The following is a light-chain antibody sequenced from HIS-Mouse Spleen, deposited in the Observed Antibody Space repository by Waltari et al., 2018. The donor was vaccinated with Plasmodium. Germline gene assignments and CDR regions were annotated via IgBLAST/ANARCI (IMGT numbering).Light chain of an antibody. V-gene: IGKV3-11*01. Sequence: EIVLTQSPVTLSLSPGERATLSCRASQSVSSYLAWYQQKPGQAPRLLIYDASNRATGIPARFSGSGSGTDFTLTISSLEPDDFATYYCQQYNSYYTFGQGTKLEIK. CDR1: QSVSSY. CDR2: DAS. CDR3: QQYNSYYT. J-gene: IGKJ2*01.